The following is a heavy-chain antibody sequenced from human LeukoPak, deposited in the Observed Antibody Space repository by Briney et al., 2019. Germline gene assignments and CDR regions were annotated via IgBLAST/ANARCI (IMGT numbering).Heavy chain of an antibody. Sequence: GGSLRLSCAASGFTFAGYAMSWVRQAPGKGLEWVSVISGSGGTTYYADSVKGRFTISGDNSKNTLYLQMNSLRAEDTAVYYCAKDVPYYFDSGTYAGQFDPWGQGTLVTVSS. V-gene: IGHV3-23*01. CDR1: GFTFAGYA. CDR3: AKDVPYYFDSGTYAGQFDP. J-gene: IGHJ5*02. CDR2: ISGSGGTT. D-gene: IGHD3-10*01.